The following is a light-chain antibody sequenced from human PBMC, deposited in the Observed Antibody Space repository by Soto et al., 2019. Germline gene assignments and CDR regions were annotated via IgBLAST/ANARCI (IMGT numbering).Light chain of an antibody. J-gene: IGKJ1*01. CDR3: QQYDSSPRT. Sequence: EIVLTQSPGTLSLSPGDRATLSCRASQSVSSSYLAWYQQKPGQAPRIIISGASSRAADIPDRFSGSGSGTDFTLTINRLEPGDVAVYYCQQYDSSPRTFGQGTKVDIK. CDR1: QSVSSSY. CDR2: GAS. V-gene: IGKV3-20*01.